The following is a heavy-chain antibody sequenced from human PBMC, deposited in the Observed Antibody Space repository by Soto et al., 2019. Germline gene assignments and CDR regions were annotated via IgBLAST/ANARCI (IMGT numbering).Heavy chain of an antibody. D-gene: IGHD6-13*01. CDR1: GDSFTTYG. J-gene: IGHJ4*02. V-gene: IGHV1-18*04. CDR3: RAAAGSPLAS. Sequence: QVQLVQSGSEVKKPGASVKVSCKASGDSFTTYGISWVRQVPGQGLEWMGWISNSNASTDYAQKLQGRVNMTTDRSTKTAYMELRNRRSDDTALYYCRAAAGSPLASWGKGTQVTVSS. CDR2: ISNSNAST.